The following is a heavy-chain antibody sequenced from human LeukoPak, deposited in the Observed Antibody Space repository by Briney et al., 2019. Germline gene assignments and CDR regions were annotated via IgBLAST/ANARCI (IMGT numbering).Heavy chain of an antibody. CDR1: GGTFSSYA. CDR3: ARRQVTTVMGPYAFDI. CDR2: IIPIFGTA. J-gene: IGHJ3*02. D-gene: IGHD4-11*01. V-gene: IGHV1-69*13. Sequence: ASVKVSCKASGGTFSSYAISWVRQAPGQGLEWMGGIIPIFGTANYAQKFQGRVTITADESTSTAYMELSSLRSEDTAVYYCARRQVTTVMGPYAFDIWGQGTMVTVSS.